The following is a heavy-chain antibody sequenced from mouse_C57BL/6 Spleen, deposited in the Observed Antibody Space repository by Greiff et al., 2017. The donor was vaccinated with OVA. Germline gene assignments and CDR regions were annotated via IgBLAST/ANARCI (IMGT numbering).Heavy chain of an antibody. J-gene: IGHJ2*01. Sequence: VQLQQSVAELVRPGASVKLSCTASGFNIKNTYMHWVQQRPEQGLEWIGRIDPATGNIKYAPKFQGKATIPADTSYNTAYLQRSSLTSEDTAIYYWARSTKRGFDYWGQGTTLTVSS. CDR3: ARSTKRGFDY. CDR1: GFNIKNTY. CDR2: IDPATGNI. V-gene: IGHV14-3*01. D-gene: IGHD2-1*01.